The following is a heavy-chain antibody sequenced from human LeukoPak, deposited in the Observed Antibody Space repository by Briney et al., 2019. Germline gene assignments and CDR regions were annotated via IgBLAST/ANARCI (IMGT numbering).Heavy chain of an antibody. CDR1: GGSFSGYY. Sequence: SETLSLTCAVYGGSFSGYYWSWIRQPPGKGLEWIGEINHSGSTNYNPSLKSRVTISVDTSKNQFSLKLSSVTAADTAVYYCARGGGSYIEYWGQGTLVTVSS. CDR2: INHSGST. J-gene: IGHJ4*02. CDR3: ARGGGSYIEY. V-gene: IGHV4-34*01. D-gene: IGHD1-26*01.